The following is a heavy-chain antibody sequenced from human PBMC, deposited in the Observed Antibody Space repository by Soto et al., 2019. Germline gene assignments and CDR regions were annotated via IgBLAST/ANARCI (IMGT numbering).Heavy chain of an antibody. CDR3: ARDTDGLHY. V-gene: IGHV3-74*01. CDR2: INTDGSIT. CDR1: GLIFSNYK. Sequence: GGSLRLSCAASGLIFSNYKMHWVRQAPGKGLVWVPRINTDGSITDYADSVKGRSTVSRDNPKNTLCLQMNSLRAEDTAVYYCARDTDGLHYWGQGTLVTVSS. J-gene: IGHJ4*02.